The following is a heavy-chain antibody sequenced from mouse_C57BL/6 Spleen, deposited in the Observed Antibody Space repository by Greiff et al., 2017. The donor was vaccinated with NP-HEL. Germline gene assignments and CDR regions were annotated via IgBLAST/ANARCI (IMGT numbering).Heavy chain of an antibody. CDR2: ISYDGSN. V-gene: IGHV3-6*01. CDR3: ARAPSDGYYSY. D-gene: IGHD2-3*01. CDR1: GYSITSGYY. Sequence: VQLKESGPGLVKPSQSLSLTCSVTGYSITSGYYWNWIRQFPGNKLEWMGYISYDGSNNYNPSLKNRISITRDTSKNQFFLKLNSVTTEDTATYYCARAPSDGYYSYWGQGTLVTVSA. J-gene: IGHJ3*01.